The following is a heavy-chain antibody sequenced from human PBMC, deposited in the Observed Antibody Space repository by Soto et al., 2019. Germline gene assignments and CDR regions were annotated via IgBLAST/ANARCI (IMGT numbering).Heavy chain of an antibody. CDR2: IWYDGSNK. Sequence: LRLSCAASGFTFSSYGMHWVRQSPGTGLEWVAVIWYDGSNKYYADSVKGRFTISRDNSKNTLYLQMNSLRAEDTAVYYCARAPRGYGDPKAWGAFDIWGQGTMVTVSS. D-gene: IGHD4-17*01. J-gene: IGHJ3*02. CDR3: ARAPRGYGDPKAWGAFDI. V-gene: IGHV3-33*01. CDR1: GFTFSSYG.